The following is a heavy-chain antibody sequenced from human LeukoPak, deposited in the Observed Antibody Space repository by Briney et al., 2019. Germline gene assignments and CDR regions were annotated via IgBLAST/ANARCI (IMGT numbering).Heavy chain of an antibody. CDR2: ICYSGST. CDR3: ARDYDSSGYVDY. Sequence: KPSETLSLTCTVSGGSISSYYWSWIRQPPGKGLEWIGYICYSGSTNYNPSLKSRVTISVDTSKNQFSLKLSSVTAADTAVYYCARDYDSSGYVDYWGQGTLVTVSS. CDR1: GGSISSYY. D-gene: IGHD3-22*01. J-gene: IGHJ4*02. V-gene: IGHV4-59*01.